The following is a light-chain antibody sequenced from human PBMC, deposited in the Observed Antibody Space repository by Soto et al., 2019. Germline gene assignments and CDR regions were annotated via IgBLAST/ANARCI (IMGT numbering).Light chain of an antibody. CDR2: TTS. V-gene: IGKV1-39*01. Sequence: DIQMTQSPSSLSTSVGDRVTITCRASQSIRSDLNWYQQRPGKAPTLLLYTTSNLESGVPSRVSGGGSGTDFTRTITDLQPADFATWSCHQGFLPPCTFCLGTTV. CDR3: HQGFLPPCT. CDR1: QSIRSD. J-gene: IGKJ1*01.